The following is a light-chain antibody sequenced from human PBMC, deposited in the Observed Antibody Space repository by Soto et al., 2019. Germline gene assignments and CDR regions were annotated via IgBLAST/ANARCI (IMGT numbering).Light chain of an antibody. CDR1: RDDIGAYDY. V-gene: IGLV2-14*01. CDR3: NSYTNSSAVV. Sequence: QSVLTQPVSVSGSPGQSITISCAGPRDDIGAYDYVSWYQQHPGNAPKLLVYEVTNRPSGVSDRFSGSKSGNTASLTISGLQAEDEADYYCNSYTNSSAVVFGGGTKVTVL. J-gene: IGLJ2*01. CDR2: EVT.